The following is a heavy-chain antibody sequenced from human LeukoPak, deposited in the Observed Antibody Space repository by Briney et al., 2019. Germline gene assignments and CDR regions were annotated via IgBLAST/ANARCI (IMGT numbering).Heavy chain of an antibody. J-gene: IGHJ4*02. V-gene: IGHV3-7*01. CDR3: ARLAEDTAMVKADY. D-gene: IGHD5-18*01. CDR2: IKQDGSEK. CDR1: GFTFSSYW. Sequence: GGSLRLSCAASGFTFSSYWMSWVRQAPGKGLEWVANIKQDGSEKYYVDSVKGRFTISRDNAKNSLYLQMNSLRAEDTAVYYCARLAEDTAMVKADYWGQGTLVTVSS.